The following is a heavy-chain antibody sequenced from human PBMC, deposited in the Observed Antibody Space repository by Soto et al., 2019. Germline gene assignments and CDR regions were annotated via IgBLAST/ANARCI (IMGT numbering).Heavy chain of an antibody. CDR1: GGSFSGYY. V-gene: IGHV4-34*01. CDR3: ARGPTNYGMDV. CDR2: IKHSGST. J-gene: IGHJ6*02. Sequence: SETLSLTCAVYGGSFSGYYWSWIRQPPGKGLEWIGEIKHSGSTNYNPSLKSRVTISVDTSKNQFSLKLSSVTAADTAVYYCARGPTNYGMDVWGQGTTVTVSS.